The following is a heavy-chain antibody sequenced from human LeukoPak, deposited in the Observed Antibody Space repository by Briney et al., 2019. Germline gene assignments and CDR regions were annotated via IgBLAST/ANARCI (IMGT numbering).Heavy chain of an antibody. CDR2: IYFSGST. V-gene: IGHV4-39*01. D-gene: IGHD2-2*01. J-gene: IGHJ4*02. Sequence: SETLSLTCTVFGGSISSSSHYWGWIRQPPGEGLEWIGSIYFSGSTYYSPSLKSRVTISVDPSTNQFSLKLSSVTAADTAVYYCASPLGYCSSTDCYGDYWGQGTLVTVSS. CDR1: GGSISSSSHY. CDR3: ASPLGYCSSTDCYGDY.